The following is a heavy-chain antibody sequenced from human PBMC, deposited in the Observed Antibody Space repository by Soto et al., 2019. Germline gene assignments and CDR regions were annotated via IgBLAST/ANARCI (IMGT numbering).Heavy chain of an antibody. V-gene: IGHV5-51*01. CDR3: ARQYCTGDCYSDYYYGMDV. CDR2: IYLGDSDT. J-gene: IGHJ6*02. Sequence: PGESLKISCKGSGYSFTSYWISWVRQMPGKGLEWMGIIYLGDSDTRYSPSFQGQVTISADKSISTAYLQWSSLKASDTAMYYCARQYCTGDCYSDYYYGMDVWGQGTTVTVSS. D-gene: IGHD2-21*02. CDR1: GYSFTSYW.